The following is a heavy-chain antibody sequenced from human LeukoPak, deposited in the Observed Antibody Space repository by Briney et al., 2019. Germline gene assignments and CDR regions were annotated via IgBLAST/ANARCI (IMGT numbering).Heavy chain of an antibody. CDR3: ASPHDYGDYESYYYYGMDV. CDR2: ISSSGSTI. CDR1: GFTFSSYE. Sequence: GGSLRLSCAASGFTFSSYEMNWVRQAPAKGLEWVSYISSSGSTIYYADSVKGRFTISRDNAKNSLYLQMNSLRAEDTAVYYCASPHDYGDYESYYYYGMDVWGQGTTVTVSS. V-gene: IGHV3-48*03. D-gene: IGHD4-17*01. J-gene: IGHJ6*02.